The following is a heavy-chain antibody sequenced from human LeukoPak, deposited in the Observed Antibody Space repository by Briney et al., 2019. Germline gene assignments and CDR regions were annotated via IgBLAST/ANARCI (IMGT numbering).Heavy chain of an antibody. Sequence: GGSLRLSCAASGFTFSDHYMDWVRQAPGKGLEWVGRTRNKANSYTTEYAASVKGRFTISRDDSKNSLYLQMNSLKTEDTAVYYCARVSFYYDSSGRNDYWGQGTLVTVSS. J-gene: IGHJ4*02. CDR1: GFTFSDHY. D-gene: IGHD3-22*01. V-gene: IGHV3-72*01. CDR2: TRNKANSYTT. CDR3: ARVSFYYDSSGRNDY.